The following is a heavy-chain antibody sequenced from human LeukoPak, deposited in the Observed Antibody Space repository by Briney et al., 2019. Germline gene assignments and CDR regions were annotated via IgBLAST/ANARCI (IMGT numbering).Heavy chain of an antibody. CDR2: IRSKAYGGTT. J-gene: IGHJ4*02. D-gene: IGHD3-22*01. Sequence: PGGSLRLSCTGSGFTFGDYAVIWFRQAPGKGLEWIGFIRSKAYGGTTEYAASVKGRFSISRDDSKSFAYLQMNSLKTEDTAVYYCTRDGCEFDYYDNSGCFDHWGQGTQVTVSS. CDR3: TRDGCEFDYYDNSGCFDH. V-gene: IGHV3-49*03. CDR1: GFTFGDYA.